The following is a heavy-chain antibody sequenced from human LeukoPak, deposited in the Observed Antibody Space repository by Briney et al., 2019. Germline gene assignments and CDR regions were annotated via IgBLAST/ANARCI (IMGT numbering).Heavy chain of an antibody. CDR2: INHSGST. CDR1: GGSFSGCY. Sequence: SETLSLTCAVYGGSFSGCYWSWIRQPPGKGLEWIGEINHSGSTNYNPSLKSRVTISVDTSKNQFSLKLSSVTAADTAVYYCAGCIAAAGRDYYYYGMDVWGQGTTVTVSS. J-gene: IGHJ6*02. V-gene: IGHV4-34*01. CDR3: AGCIAAAGRDYYYYGMDV. D-gene: IGHD6-13*01.